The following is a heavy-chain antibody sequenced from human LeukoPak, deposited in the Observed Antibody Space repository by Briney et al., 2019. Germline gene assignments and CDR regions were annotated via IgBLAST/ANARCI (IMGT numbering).Heavy chain of an antibody. D-gene: IGHD3-22*01. CDR3: AKSPRITMIVGYFQH. V-gene: IGHV3-21*04. J-gene: IGHJ1*01. CDR2: ISSSGNYI. CDR1: GFTFSNYG. Sequence: GGPLRLSCAASGFTFSNYGMNWVRQAPGEGLEWVSSISSSGNYIYYADSVKGRFTISRDNAKNSLYLQMNSLRAEDTAVYYCAKSPRITMIVGYFQHWGQGTLVTVSS.